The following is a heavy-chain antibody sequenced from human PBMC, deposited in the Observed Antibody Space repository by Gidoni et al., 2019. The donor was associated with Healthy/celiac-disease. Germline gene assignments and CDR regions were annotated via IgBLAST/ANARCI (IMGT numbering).Heavy chain of an antibody. Sequence: QVQLVESGGGVVQPGRSLRLSCAASGCTFSSYGMHWVRQAPGTGLAWVAVISYDGSNKYYADSVKGRFTISRDNSKNTLYLQMNSLRAEDTAVYYCAKDSRSGWSFDYWGQGTLVTVSS. V-gene: IGHV3-30*18. CDR3: AKDSRSGWSFDY. CDR2: ISYDGSNK. D-gene: IGHD6-19*01. CDR1: GCTFSSYG. J-gene: IGHJ4*02.